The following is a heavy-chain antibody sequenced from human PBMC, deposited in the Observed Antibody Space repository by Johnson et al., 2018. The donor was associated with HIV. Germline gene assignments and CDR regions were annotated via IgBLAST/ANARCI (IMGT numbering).Heavy chain of an antibody. J-gene: IGHJ3*02. CDR1: EFTFGRSS. CDR2: ISYDASRM. D-gene: IGHD2-15*01. V-gene: IGHV3-30*07. CDR3: TTDPSGGSPFDAFDI. Sequence: QVQLVESGGGLVQPGRSLTLSCAPPEFTFGRSSLHSVRQPPGKGLEWVSRISYDASRMCHGVSEKGRVTISSDNSKNTLYLQKNSLKTKDTAVYYCTTDPSGGSPFDAFDIWGQGTMVTVSS.